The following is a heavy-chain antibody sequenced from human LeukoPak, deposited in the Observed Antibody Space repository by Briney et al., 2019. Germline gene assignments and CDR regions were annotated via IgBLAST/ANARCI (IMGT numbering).Heavy chain of an antibody. J-gene: IGHJ4*02. Sequence: GGSLRLSCAASGFTFSSYAMHWVRQAPGNGLEWVAVISYDGSNKYYADSVKGRFTISRDNSKNTLYLQMNSLRAEDTAVYYCARELNKLRLEDYFDYWGQGTLVTVSS. D-gene: IGHD1/OR15-1a*01. CDR2: ISYDGSNK. CDR1: GFTFSSYA. V-gene: IGHV3-30-3*01. CDR3: ARELNKLRLEDYFDY.